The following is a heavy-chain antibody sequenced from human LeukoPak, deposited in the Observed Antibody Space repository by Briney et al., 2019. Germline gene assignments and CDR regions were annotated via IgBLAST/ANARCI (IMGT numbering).Heavy chain of an antibody. CDR1: GGSIISYY. CDR3: ARAPGGSFLFDY. Sequence: SETLSLTCAVSGGSIISYYWSWIRQPPGKGLEWIGYIYYSGSTNYNPSLKSRVTISVDTSKNQFSLKLSSVTAADTAVYYCARAPGGSFLFDYWGQGTLVTVSS. D-gene: IGHD1-26*01. V-gene: IGHV4-59*01. J-gene: IGHJ4*02. CDR2: IYYSGST.